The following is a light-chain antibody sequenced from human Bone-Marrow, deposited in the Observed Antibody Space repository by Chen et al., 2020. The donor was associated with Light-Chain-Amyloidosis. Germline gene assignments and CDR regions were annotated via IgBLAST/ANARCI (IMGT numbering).Light chain of an antibody. V-gene: IGLV3-25*03. Sequence: SYELPRPPSVSVSPGQPARINCAGDDLPTKYAYWYQQKPGQAPVLVIHRDTERPSGISERFSGSSSGTTATLTISGVQAEDEADYHCQSADSSGTYEVIFGGGTKLTVL. CDR3: QSADSSGTYEVI. CDR1: DLPTKY. J-gene: IGLJ2*01. CDR2: RDT.